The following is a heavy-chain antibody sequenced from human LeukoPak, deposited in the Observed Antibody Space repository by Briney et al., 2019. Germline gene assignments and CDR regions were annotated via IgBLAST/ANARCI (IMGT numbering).Heavy chain of an antibody. J-gene: IGHJ6*02. Sequence: SVKVSCKASGGTFSSYAISWVRQAPGQGLEWMGRIIPILGIANYAQKFQGRVTITANKSTSTAYMELSSLRSEDTAVYYCARDNCSGGSCYPYYYYYGMDVWGQGTTVTVSS. CDR1: GGTFSSYA. CDR2: IIPILGIA. D-gene: IGHD2-15*01. V-gene: IGHV1-69*04. CDR3: ARDNCSGGSCYPYYYYYGMDV.